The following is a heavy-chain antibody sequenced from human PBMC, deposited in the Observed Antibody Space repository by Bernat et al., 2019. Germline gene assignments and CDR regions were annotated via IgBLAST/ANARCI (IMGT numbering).Heavy chain of an antibody. V-gene: IGHV3-21*02. CDR1: GFTFSTYA. D-gene: IGHD5-18*01. J-gene: IGHJ6*02. CDR3: ARDHGYSYGLDYYYGMDV. CDR2: VSTTGTVT. Sequence: EVQLVESGGGLVKPGGSLRLSCVGSGFTFSTYAMNWVRQAPGKGLEWISSVSTTGTVTYYADSVRGRFTISRDNAKNSLYLQMNSLRAEDTAVYYCARDHGYSYGLDYYYGMDVWGQGTTVTVSS.